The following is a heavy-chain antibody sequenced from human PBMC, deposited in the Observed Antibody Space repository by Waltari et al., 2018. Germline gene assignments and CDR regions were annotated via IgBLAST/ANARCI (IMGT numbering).Heavy chain of an antibody. CDR3: ARDANIAAAGISDY. CDR2: SSACNGNT. J-gene: IGHJ4*02. Sequence: QVQLVQSGAEVKKPGASVKVSCKASGYTFTSYGISWVRQAPGQGREWMGWSSACNGNTNHAQKLQGRVTMTTDTSTGTAYMELRSLRSDDTAGDYCARDANIAAAGISDYWGQGTLVTVSS. V-gene: IGHV1-18*01. CDR1: GYTFTSYG. D-gene: IGHD6-13*01.